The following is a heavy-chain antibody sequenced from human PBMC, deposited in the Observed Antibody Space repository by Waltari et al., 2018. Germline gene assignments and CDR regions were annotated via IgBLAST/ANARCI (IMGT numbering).Heavy chain of an antibody. V-gene: IGHV1-8*01. J-gene: IGHJ4*02. CDR1: GYTFTSYD. CDR3: ARAVRYQLLSDF. CDR2: RNPNSGNL. Sequence: QVQLVQSGAEVKKPGASVKVSCKASGYTFTSYDINWVRQATGQGLEWMGWRNPNSGNLGFGQGFQGRVMCTADTSTTPAYMELTNLRSDDTAIYFCARAVRYQLLSDFWGQGTLVTVSS. D-gene: IGHD2-2*01.